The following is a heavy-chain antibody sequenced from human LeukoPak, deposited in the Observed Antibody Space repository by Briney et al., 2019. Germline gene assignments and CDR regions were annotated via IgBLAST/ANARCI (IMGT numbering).Heavy chain of an antibody. CDR3: AGLKELIDAFDI. CDR2: INHSGST. J-gene: IGHJ3*02. Sequence: SETLSLTCAVYGESFSGYYWSWVRQPPGKGLEWIGEINHSGSTNYNPSLKSRVTISVDTSKNQFSLKLSSVTAADTAVYYCAGLKELIDAFDIWGQGTMVTVSS. V-gene: IGHV4-34*01. CDR1: GESFSGYY. D-gene: IGHD1-26*01.